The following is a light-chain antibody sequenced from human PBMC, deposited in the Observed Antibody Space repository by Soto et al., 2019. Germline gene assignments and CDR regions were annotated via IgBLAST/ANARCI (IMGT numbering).Light chain of an antibody. CDR2: EVT. CDR3: CSYAGSSTYV. V-gene: IGLV2-23*02. CDR1: SSDVGRYNY. J-gene: IGLJ2*01. Sequence: QSALTQPDSVSGSPGQSITISCTGTSSDVGRYNYVSWYQQHPGKAPKLMIYEVTNRPSGVSNRFSGSKSGNTASLTISGLQAEDEADYYCCSYAGSSTYVFGGGTKLTVL.